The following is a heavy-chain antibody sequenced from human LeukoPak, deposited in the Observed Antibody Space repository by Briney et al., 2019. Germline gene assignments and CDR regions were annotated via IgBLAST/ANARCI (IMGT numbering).Heavy chain of an antibody. CDR2: IYYSGCT. D-gene: IGHD3-16*01. V-gene: IGHV4-59*08. CDR1: GGSISSYY. CDR3: ARRVGGWFDP. Sequence: SETLSLTCTVSGGSISSYYWSWIRQPPGKGLEWIGYIYYSGCTNYNPSLKSRVTISVDTSKNQFSLKLSSVTAADTAVYYCARRVGGWFDPWGQGTLVTVSS. J-gene: IGHJ5*02.